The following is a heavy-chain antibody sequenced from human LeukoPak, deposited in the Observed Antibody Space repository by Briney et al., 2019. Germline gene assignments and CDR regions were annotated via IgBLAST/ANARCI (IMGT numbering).Heavy chain of an antibody. V-gene: IGHV1-2*02. J-gene: IGHJ5*02. CDR1: GYTFTGYY. CDR2: INPNSGGT. Sequence: ASVKVSCKASGYTFTGYYMHWVRQAPGQGLGWMGGINPNSGGTNYAQKVQGRVTMTTDTSIRTAYMELRRLRSDDTAVYYCARGGDLLRSSWFDPWGQGTLVTVSS. D-gene: IGHD1-26*01. CDR3: ARGGDLLRSSWFDP.